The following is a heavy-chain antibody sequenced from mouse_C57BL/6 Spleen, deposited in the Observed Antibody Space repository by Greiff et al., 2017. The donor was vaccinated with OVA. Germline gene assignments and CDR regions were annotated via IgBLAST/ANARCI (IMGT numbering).Heavy chain of an antibody. CDR1: GYAFSSSW. V-gene: IGHV1-82*01. CDR2: IYPGDGDT. J-gene: IGHJ2*01. D-gene: IGHD4-1*01. Sequence: QVQLQQSGPELVKPGASVKISCKASGYAFSSSWMNWVKQRPGKGLEWIGRIYPGDGDTNYNGKFKGKATLTADKSSSTAYMQLSSLTSEDSAVYFCARIELGRAYYCDYWGQGTTLTVSS. CDR3: ARIELGRAYYCDY.